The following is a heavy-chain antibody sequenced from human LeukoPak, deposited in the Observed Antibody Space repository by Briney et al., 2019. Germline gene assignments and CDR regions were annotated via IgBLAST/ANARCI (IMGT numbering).Heavy chain of an antibody. CDR3: ARVMGTYCSGGSCYSDYCYYYGMDV. V-gene: IGHV1-69*04. CDR2: IIPILGIA. Sequence: SVKVSCKASGGTFSSYAISWVRQAPGQGLEWMGRIIPILGIANYAQKFQGRVTITADKSTSTAYMELSSLRSEDTAVYYCARVMGTYCSGGSCYSDYCYYYGMDVWGQGTTVTVSS. J-gene: IGHJ6*02. CDR1: GGTFSSYA. D-gene: IGHD2-15*01.